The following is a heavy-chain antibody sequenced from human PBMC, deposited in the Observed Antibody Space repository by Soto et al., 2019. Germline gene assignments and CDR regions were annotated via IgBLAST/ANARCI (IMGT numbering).Heavy chain of an antibody. J-gene: IGHJ6*02. CDR2: IYYGGGT. CDR1: GGSISPYY. D-gene: IGHD3-22*01. Sequence: PSETLSLTCTVSGGSISPYYWSWIRQPPGKGLEWVGYIYYGGGTSYNPSLKSRVTISLETSKSQFSLRLSSVTAADTAVYYCARRLYYDSSGFEGGGMDVWGQGTTITVSS. V-gene: IGHV4-59*08. CDR3: ARRLYYDSSGFEGGGMDV.